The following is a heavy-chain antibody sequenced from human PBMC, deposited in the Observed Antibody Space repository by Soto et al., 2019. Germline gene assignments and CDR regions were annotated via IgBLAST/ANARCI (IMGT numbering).Heavy chain of an antibody. CDR3: ARIGGDDSSGYWPAY. CDR1: GYCISSSTW. CDR2: IYYSGST. Sequence: LETLSLTCGVCGYCISSSTWWDWIRQPPGKGLEWIGYIYYSGSTYYNPSLKSRVTMSVDTSKNQFSLKLSSVTAVDTAVYYCARIGGDDSSGYWPAYWGQGTLVTVSS. J-gene: IGHJ4*02. D-gene: IGHD3-22*01. V-gene: IGHV4-28*01.